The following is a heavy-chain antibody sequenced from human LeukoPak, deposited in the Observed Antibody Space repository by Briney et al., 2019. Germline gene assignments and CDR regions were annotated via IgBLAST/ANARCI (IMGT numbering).Heavy chain of an antibody. CDR1: GFTVSDNY. V-gene: IGHV3-11*01. Sequence: GGSLRLSCAASGFTVSDNYMTWVRQAPGKGLEWVSYTSSSGSTIYYADSVKGRFTISRDNAKNSLYLQMNSLRAEDTAVYYCARDRLMGYSYVDYWGQGTLVTVSS. CDR3: ARDRLMGYSYVDY. J-gene: IGHJ4*02. D-gene: IGHD5-18*01. CDR2: TSSSGSTI.